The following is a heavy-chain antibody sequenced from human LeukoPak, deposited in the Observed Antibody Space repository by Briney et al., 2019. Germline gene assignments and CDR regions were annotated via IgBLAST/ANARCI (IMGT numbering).Heavy chain of an antibody. J-gene: IGHJ3*02. V-gene: IGHV3-53*01. CDR1: GFTFTTYW. Sequence: GGSLRLSCAASGFTFTTYWMHWVRQAPGKGLEWVSVIYSGGSTYYADSVKGRFTISRDNSKNTLYLQMNSLRAEDTAVYYCARDLDAFDIWGQGTMVTVSS. CDR3: ARDLDAFDI. CDR2: IYSGGST.